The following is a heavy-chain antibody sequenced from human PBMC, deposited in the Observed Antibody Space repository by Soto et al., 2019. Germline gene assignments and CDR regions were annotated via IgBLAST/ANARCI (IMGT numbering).Heavy chain of an antibody. CDR2: IGSDGKT. CDR3: ARRYCTASYCPHIGLDY. CDR1: GFTFSSYD. D-gene: IGHD2-8*02. Sequence: GGSLRLSCAASGFTFSSYDMHWVRQIAGKGLEWVSAIGSDGKTYYLGSVKGRFTISRENAKNSLYLQMTSLRAGDTAVYYCARRYCTASYCPHIGLDYWGQGTPVTVSS. V-gene: IGHV3-13*01. J-gene: IGHJ4*02.